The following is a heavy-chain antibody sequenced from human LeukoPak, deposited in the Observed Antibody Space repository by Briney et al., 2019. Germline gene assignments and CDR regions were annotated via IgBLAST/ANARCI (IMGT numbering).Heavy chain of an antibody. Sequence: SETLSLTCAVYGGSFSGYYWSWIRQPPGKGLEWIGEINHSGSTNYNPSLKSRVTISVDTSKNQFSLKLSSVTAADTAVYYCASRGYSYGPPFDYWGQGTLVTVSS. CDR3: ASRGYSYGPPFDY. CDR2: INHSGST. V-gene: IGHV4-34*01. CDR1: GGSFSGYY. J-gene: IGHJ4*02. D-gene: IGHD5-18*01.